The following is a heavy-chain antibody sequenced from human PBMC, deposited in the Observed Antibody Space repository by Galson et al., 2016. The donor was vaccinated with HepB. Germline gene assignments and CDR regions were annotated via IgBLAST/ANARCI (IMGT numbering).Heavy chain of an antibody. D-gene: IGHD3-16*02. CDR2: ISWNTGSI. V-gene: IGHV3-9*01. Sequence: SLRLSCAASGFTFGNHGMHWVRQAPGKGLEWISSISWNTGSIGSADSVKRRFSISTDNAKNSVYLQMNSLKAEDTAFYYCAKGIDARLTFGCVIDEWGQGTLVIVSS. CDR3: AKGIDARLTFGCVIDE. J-gene: IGHJ4*02. CDR1: GFTFGNHG.